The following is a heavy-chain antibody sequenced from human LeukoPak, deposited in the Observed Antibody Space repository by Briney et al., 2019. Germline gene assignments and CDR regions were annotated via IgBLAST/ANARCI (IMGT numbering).Heavy chain of an antibody. J-gene: IGHJ4*02. CDR3: ASYPIAAAGPFDY. Sequence: GGSLRLSCAASGFTFSNYAMRWVRQAPGKGLEWVSGISGSGDSTYYADSVKGRFTISRDNSKNALYLQMNSLRAEDTAVYYCASYPIAAAGPFDYWGQGTLVTVSS. CDR1: GFTFSNYA. CDR2: ISGSGDST. V-gene: IGHV3-23*01. D-gene: IGHD6-13*01.